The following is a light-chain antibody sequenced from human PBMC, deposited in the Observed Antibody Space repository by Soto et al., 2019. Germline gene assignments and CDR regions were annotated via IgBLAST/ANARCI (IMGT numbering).Light chain of an antibody. Sequence: DIQMTQSPSSVSASVGDRVTIACRASEGIDSWLAWYQQKPGEAPKLLISAASTLQSAVPTRFSGSGFGTDFTLTITSLQPEDSATYYCQQYNSYPLTFGGGTKVEIK. CDR2: AAS. V-gene: IGKV1D-16*01. CDR1: EGIDSW. CDR3: QQYNSYPLT. J-gene: IGKJ4*01.